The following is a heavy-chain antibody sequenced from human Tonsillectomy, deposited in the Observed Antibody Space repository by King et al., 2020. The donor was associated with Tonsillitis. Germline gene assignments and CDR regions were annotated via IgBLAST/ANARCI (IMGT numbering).Heavy chain of an antibody. CDR3: ARCPWSSGMGARDWVDP. J-gene: IGHJ5*02. CDR1: GYTFTGYY. Sequence: QLVQSGAEVKKPGASVKVSCKASGYTFTGYYMHWVRQAPGQGLEWMGWINPNSGGTNYAQKFQGRVTMTRDTSISTAYMELSRLRSDDTAVYYCARCPWSSGMGARDWVDPWGQGTLVTVAA. CDR2: INPNSGGT. V-gene: IGHV1-2*02. D-gene: IGHD6-19*01.